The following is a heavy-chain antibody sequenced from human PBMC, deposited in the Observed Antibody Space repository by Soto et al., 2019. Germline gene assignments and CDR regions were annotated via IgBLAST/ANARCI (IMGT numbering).Heavy chain of an antibody. CDR3: ARAHERASCGCNPREAFDI. J-gene: IGHJ3*02. CDR2: IYHSGST. D-gene: IGHD6-19*01. CDR1: GGSISSGGYS. Sequence: QLQLQESGSGLVKPSQTLSLNCAFSGGSISSGGYSWSWIRQPPGKGMEWIGYIYHSGSTYYNTSLKSRVTKSVDRSKDQFSLKLSSVTAADTAVYYCARAHERASCGCNPREAFDIWGQGTMVTVSS. V-gene: IGHV4-30-2*01.